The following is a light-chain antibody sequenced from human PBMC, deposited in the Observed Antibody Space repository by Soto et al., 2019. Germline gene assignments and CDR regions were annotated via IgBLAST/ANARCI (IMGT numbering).Light chain of an antibody. CDR2: GAS. V-gene: IGKV3-15*01. J-gene: IGKJ1*01. CDR3: QKYNDWPQT. Sequence: EMLITQSPATLYVSPGERATLSCRASQSVSSTLAWYQQKPGKPPRLLIYGASTRATGIPARFSGTGSGTEFTLPFSSLQSEDLEAYFRQKYNDWPQTLGQGTKVDIK. CDR1: QSVSST.